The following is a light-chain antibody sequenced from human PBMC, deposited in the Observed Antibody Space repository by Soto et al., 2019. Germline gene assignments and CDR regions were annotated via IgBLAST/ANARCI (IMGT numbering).Light chain of an antibody. CDR3: QQYNNWPPLT. Sequence: EIVMTQSPATLSVSPGERASLFCIASQSVGSNLAWYQQKPGQAPRLLIYGASTRATGIPARFSGSGSGTEFTLTISSLQSEDFTVYYCQQYNNWPPLTFGGGTKVDIK. CDR1: QSVGSN. V-gene: IGKV3-15*01. J-gene: IGKJ4*01. CDR2: GAS.